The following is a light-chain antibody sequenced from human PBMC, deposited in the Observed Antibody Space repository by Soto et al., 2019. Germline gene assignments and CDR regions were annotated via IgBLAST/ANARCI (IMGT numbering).Light chain of an antibody. J-gene: IGKJ4*01. Sequence: ESVMTQSPATLSVSPGERATLSCRASQGIGGTLAWYQQKPGHSPRLLIYDTVIRATGVPARFSGSVSGTEFTLTITSLQSEDFAIYYCQHYTNWPLTFGGGTRVESK. CDR1: QGIGGT. V-gene: IGKV3-15*01. CDR3: QHYTNWPLT. CDR2: DTV.